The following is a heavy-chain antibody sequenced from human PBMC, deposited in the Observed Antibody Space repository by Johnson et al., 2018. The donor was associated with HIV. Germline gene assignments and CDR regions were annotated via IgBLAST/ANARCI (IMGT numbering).Heavy chain of an antibody. CDR3: AKSSRVATTFDAFDF. CDR1: GFSISSYC. J-gene: IGHJ3*01. D-gene: IGHD2-15*01. V-gene: IGHV3-7*05. Sequence: VQLVESGGGLVQPGGSLRLSCAASGFSISSYCMSWVRQAPGKGLEWLANIQQTGSAEYYGDSVRGRFTISRDNARNSLHLQMNSLRAEDTAVYYCAKSSRVATTFDAFDFWGQGTMVTVSS. CDR2: IQQTGSAE.